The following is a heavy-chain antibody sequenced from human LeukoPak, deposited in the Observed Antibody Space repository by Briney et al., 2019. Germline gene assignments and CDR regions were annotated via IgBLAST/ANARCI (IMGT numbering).Heavy chain of an antibody. CDR2: ISSSGSTI. Sequence: GGSLRLSCAASGFTFSDYYMSWIRQAPGKGLEWVSYISSSGSTIYYADSVKGRFTISRDNAKNSLYLQMNSLRAEDTAVYYCASGIVVVTAIPNDYWGQGTLVTVSS. D-gene: IGHD2-21*02. CDR1: GFTFSDYY. J-gene: IGHJ4*02. CDR3: ASGIVVVTAIPNDY. V-gene: IGHV3-11*01.